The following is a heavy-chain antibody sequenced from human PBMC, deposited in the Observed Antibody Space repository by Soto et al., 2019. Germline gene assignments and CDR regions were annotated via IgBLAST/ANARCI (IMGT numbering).Heavy chain of an antibody. Sequence: QVQVMQSGAQLTQPGASVKVSCETSGYPHPTYGLSWVRQAPGQGLEWMGWIVGDSGNTVYAQKFQGRVTMYRDTSTSTGYMELRRLTSDDSALYYCATVSGYGSGSRRFDFWGQGTLVSVSS. D-gene: IGHD3-10*01. CDR2: IVGDSGNT. V-gene: IGHV1-18*01. CDR3: ATVSGYGSGSRRFDF. J-gene: IGHJ4*02. CDR1: GYPHPTYG.